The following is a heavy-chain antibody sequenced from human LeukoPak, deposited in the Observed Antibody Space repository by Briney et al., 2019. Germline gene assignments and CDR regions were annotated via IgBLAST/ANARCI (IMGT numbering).Heavy chain of an antibody. J-gene: IGHJ6*03. CDR1: GGSISGYF. V-gene: IGHV4-59*08. D-gene: IGHD3-22*01. CDR3: ARRYDSSGYYYYYMDV. CDR2: FYYSGST. Sequence: PSETLSLTCTASGGSISGYFWTWIRQPPGKGLEWIGYFYYSGSTNYSPSLKSRVTISVDTSKNQFSLKLSSVTAADTAVYYCARRYDSSGYYYYYMDVWGKGTTVTVSS.